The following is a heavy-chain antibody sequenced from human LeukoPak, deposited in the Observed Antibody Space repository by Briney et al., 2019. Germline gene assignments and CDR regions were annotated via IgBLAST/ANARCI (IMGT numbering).Heavy chain of an antibody. V-gene: IGHV4-59*01. D-gene: IGHD1-7*01. Sequence: SETLSLTCTVSGGSISSYYWSWIRQPPGKGLEWIGYIYSSGSTNYNPSLKSRVTISVATSKNQSSLKLSSVTAADTAVYYCARAGVEVRRALFDYWGQGTLVTVSS. CDR3: ARAGVEVRRALFDY. CDR2: IYSSGST. CDR1: GGSISSYY. J-gene: IGHJ4*02.